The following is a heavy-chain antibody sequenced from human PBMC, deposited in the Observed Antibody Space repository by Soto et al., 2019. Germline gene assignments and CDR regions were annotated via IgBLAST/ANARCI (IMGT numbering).Heavy chain of an antibody. CDR3: ARDNGIAARPRGVNMDV. CDR1: GYTFTGYY. Sequence: ASMKVSCKASGYTFTGYYMHWVRQAPGQGLEWKGKINPSGGSTSYAQKFQGRVTMTRDTSTSTVYMELSSLRSEDTAVYYCARDNGIAARPRGVNMDVWGQGTTVTVSS. J-gene: IGHJ6*02. CDR2: INPSGGST. V-gene: IGHV1-46*01. D-gene: IGHD6-6*01.